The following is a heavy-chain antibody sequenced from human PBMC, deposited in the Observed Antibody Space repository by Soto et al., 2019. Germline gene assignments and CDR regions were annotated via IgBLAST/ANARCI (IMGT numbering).Heavy chain of an antibody. Sequence: ASVKVSCKASGYTFTSYGISWVRQAPGQGLEWMGWISAYNGNTNYAQKLQGRVTMTTDTSTSTAYMELRSLRSDDTAVYYCARETMTDYYYYGMDVWRQGTTVTVSS. J-gene: IGHJ6*02. V-gene: IGHV1-18*04. CDR1: GYTFTSYG. CDR3: ARETMTDYYYYGMDV. CDR2: ISAYNGNT.